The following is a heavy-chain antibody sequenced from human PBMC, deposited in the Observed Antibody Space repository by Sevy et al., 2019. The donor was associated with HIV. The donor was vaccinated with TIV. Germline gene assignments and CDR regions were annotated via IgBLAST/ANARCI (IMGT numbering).Heavy chain of an antibody. CDR3: AREGCTRPHDH. D-gene: IGHD2-8*01. J-gene: IGHJ4*02. V-gene: IGHV3-23*01. Sequence: GSLRLSCVASGFNFNIYSMSWVRQAPGKGLEWVSTLSFGCGRINHTDSVQGRFTMSRDDSKKTVYLEMNSLRAEDTAVYYCAREGCTRPHDHWGQGTLVTVSS. CDR2: LSFGCGRI. CDR1: GFNFNIYS.